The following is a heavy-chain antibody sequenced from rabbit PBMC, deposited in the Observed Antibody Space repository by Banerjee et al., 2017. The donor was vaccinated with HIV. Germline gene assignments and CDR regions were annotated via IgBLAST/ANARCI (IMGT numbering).Heavy chain of an antibody. V-gene: IGHV1S43*01. J-gene: IGHJ4*01. Sequence: QEQLVESGGGLVKPGGTLTLTCKASGIDFSRYYYMCWVRQAPGKGLELIACIYTSSGNTWYASWVNGRFTISKASSTTVTLQMTSLTAADTATYFCARDRGVMPAFNLWGQGTLVTVS. CDR3: ARDRGVMPAFNL. CDR1: GIDFSRYYY. CDR2: IYTSSGNT.